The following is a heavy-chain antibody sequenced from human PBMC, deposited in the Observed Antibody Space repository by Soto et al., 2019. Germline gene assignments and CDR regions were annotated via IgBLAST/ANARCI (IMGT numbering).Heavy chain of an antibody. CDR1: GYSFTSYW. V-gene: IGHV5-51*01. CDR2: IYPGDSDT. J-gene: IGHJ5*02. D-gene: IGHD3-22*01. Sequence: GESLKISCKGSGYSFTSYWIGWVRQMPGKGLEWMGIIYPGDSDTRYSPSFQGQVTISADKSISTAYLQWSSLKASDTAMYYCARLQTQYYYDSSGAGNWFDPWGQGTLVTVSS. CDR3: ARLQTQYYYDSSGAGNWFDP.